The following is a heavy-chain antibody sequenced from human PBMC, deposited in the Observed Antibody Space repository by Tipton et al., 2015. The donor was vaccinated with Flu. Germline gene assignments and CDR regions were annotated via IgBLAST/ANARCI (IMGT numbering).Heavy chain of an antibody. J-gene: IGHJ5*02. V-gene: IGHV4-59*01. CDR2: VYYSGST. CDR3: ARDVSDDNTYDFWSGYGFDP. CDR1: GGSISSYY. Sequence: LRLSCTVSGGSISSYYWSWIRQPPGKGLEWIGYVYYSGSTNYNPSLKSRVTISVDTSKNQFSLKLSSVTAADTAVYYCARDVSDDNTYDFWSGYGFDPWGQGTLVPVSS. D-gene: IGHD3-3*01.